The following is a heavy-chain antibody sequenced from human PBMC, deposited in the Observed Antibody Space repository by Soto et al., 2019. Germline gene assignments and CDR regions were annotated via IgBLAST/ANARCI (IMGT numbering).Heavy chain of an antibody. CDR2: IYPGDSDT. CDR3: ARLNSIVATTHNFDY. V-gene: IGHV5-51*01. CDR1: GYSFTSYW. J-gene: IGHJ4*02. D-gene: IGHD5-12*01. Sequence: RPSLKISCKGSGYSFTSYWIGWVRQMPGKGLEWMGIIYPGDSDTRYSPSFQGQVTISADKSISTAYLQWSSLKASDTAMYYCARLNSIVATTHNFDYWGQGTLVTSPQ.